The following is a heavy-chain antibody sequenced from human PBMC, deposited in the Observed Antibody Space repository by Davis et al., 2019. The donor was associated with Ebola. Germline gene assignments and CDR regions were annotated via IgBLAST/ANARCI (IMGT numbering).Heavy chain of an antibody. CDR3: AREATRDGWFDP. J-gene: IGHJ5*02. Sequence: ASVKVSCKASGYTFTSYGISWVRQAPGQGLEWMGWISAYNGNTNYAQKLQGRVTMTTDTSTSTAYMELRSLRSDDTAAYYCAREATRDGWFDPWGQGTLVTVSS. CDR1: GYTFTSYG. CDR2: ISAYNGNT. V-gene: IGHV1-18*01.